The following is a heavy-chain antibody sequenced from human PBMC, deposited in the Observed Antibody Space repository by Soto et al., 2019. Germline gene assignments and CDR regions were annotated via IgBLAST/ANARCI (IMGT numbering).Heavy chain of an antibody. J-gene: IGHJ4*02. V-gene: IGHV1-18*01. D-gene: IGHD3-10*01. Sequence: QVHLVQSGAEVKKPGASVKVSCKGSGYTFTSYGITWVRQAPGQGPEWMGWISAHHGNTDYAQKLQGRVTVTRDTSTSTAYRELRSVRSDDAAVYYCARGRYGEYWGQGALVTVSS. CDR3: ARGRYGEY. CDR2: ISAHHGNT. CDR1: GYTFTSYG.